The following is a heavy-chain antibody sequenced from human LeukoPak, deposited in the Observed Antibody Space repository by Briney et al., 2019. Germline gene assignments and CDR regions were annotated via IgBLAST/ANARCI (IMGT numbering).Heavy chain of an antibody. Sequence: SETLSLTCAVYGGSFSNYYWSWIRQSPGKGLVWIGEINHSGSTNYNPSLKSRVTISVDTSKNQFSLKLSSVTAADTAVYYCARGPGGSCFDYWGQGTLVTVSS. D-gene: IGHD2-15*01. V-gene: IGHV4-34*01. CDR1: GGSFSNYY. CDR2: INHSGST. CDR3: ARGPGGSCFDY. J-gene: IGHJ4*02.